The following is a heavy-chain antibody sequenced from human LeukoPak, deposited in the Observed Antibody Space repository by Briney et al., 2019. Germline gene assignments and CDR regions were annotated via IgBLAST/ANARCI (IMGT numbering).Heavy chain of an antibody. CDR3: ARALYDFWSGDAFDI. J-gene: IGHJ3*02. CDR2: MNPNSGNT. Sequence: ASVKVSCKTSGYTITGYHMHWVRQTPGQGLEWLGWMNPNSGNTGYAQKFQGRVTMTRNTSISTAYMELSSLRSEDTAVYYCARALYDFWSGDAFDIWGQGTMVTVSS. V-gene: IGHV1-8*02. CDR1: GYTITGYH. D-gene: IGHD3-3*01.